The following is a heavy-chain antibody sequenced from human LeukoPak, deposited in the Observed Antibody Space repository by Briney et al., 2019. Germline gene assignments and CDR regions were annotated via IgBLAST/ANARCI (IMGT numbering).Heavy chain of an antibody. J-gene: IGHJ2*01. Sequence: PGRSLRLSCAASGFTFDDYAMHWVRQAPGKGLEWVSGISWNSGSIGYADSVKGRFTISRDNAKNSLYLQMNSLRAEDMALYYCAKSVRYYYDSRDWYFDLWGRGTLVTVSS. CDR3: AKSVRYYYDSRDWYFDL. CDR1: GFTFDDYA. D-gene: IGHD3-22*01. CDR2: ISWNSGSI. V-gene: IGHV3-9*03.